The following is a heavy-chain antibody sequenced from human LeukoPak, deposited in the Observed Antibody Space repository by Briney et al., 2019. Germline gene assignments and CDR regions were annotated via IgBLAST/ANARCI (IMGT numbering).Heavy chain of an antibody. CDR2: INPNSGGT. CDR1: GYTFTGYY. CDR3: ARDRRVYYDSSGYSWWSFDY. D-gene: IGHD3-22*01. J-gene: IGHJ4*02. Sequence: ASVKVSCKASGYTFTGYYMHWVRQAPGQGLEWMGWINPNSGGTHYAQKFQGRVTMTRGTSISTAYMELSRLRSDDTAVYYCARDRRVYYDSSGYSWWSFDYWGQGTLVTVSS. V-gene: IGHV1-2*02.